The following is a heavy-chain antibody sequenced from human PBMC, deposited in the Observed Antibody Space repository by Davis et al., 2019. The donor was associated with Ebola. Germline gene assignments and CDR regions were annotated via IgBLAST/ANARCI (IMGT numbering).Heavy chain of an antibody. D-gene: IGHD6-6*01. CDR2: IGTAGDT. CDR3: ARGGAARSIDY. CDR1: GFTFSSYD. J-gene: IGHJ4*02. V-gene: IGHV3-13*01. Sequence: GSLRLSCAASGFTFSSYDMHWVRQATGKGLEWVSAIGTAGDTYYPGSVKGRFTISRENAKNSLYLQMNSLRAEDTAVYYCARGGAARSIDYWGQGTLVTVSS.